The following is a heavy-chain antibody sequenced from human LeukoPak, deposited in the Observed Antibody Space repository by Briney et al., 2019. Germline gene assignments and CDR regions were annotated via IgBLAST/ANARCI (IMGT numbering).Heavy chain of an antibody. V-gene: IGHV4-34*01. D-gene: IGHD4-23*01. CDR2: INDSGST. CDR3: ARVFRLHKWELRDYYYYMDV. CDR1: GGPFSGYF. J-gene: IGHJ6*03. Sequence: SETLSLTCAVYGGPFSGYFWSWIRQPPGKGLEWIGEINDSGSTNYNPSLRSRVTISEDMSKNQFSLSLSSVTAADTAVYYCARVFRLHKWELRDYYYYMDVWGKGTTVTVSS.